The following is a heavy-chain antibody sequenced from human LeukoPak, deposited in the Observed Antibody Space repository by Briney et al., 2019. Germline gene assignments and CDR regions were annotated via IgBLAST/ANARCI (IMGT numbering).Heavy chain of an antibody. CDR3: ARRAVVTPFNY. CDR2: IYYSGST. CDR1: GSSISSSSNY. Sequence: SETLSLTCTVSGSSISSSSNYSAWIRQPPGKGLEWIGSIYYSGSTYYNPSLKSRFTISVDTSKNQFSLKLSSVTAADTAVYYCARRAVVTPFNYWGQGTLVAVCS. V-gene: IGHV4-39*01. J-gene: IGHJ4*02. D-gene: IGHD4-23*01.